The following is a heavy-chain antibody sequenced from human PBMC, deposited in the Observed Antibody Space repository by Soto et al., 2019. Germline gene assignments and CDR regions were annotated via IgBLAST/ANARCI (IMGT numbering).Heavy chain of an antibody. Sequence: SQTLSLTCVTSGDSVSSNGACWKWIRQSPSRGLQWPGRIYYRSKWFHDYAASVESRLAINPDTSRNQFSLQLNYVTPEDTAVYYCARVHCRHGTCLDGLEFWGQGTTVTVSS. CDR2: IYYRSKWFH. D-gene: IGHD2-15*01. J-gene: IGHJ6*02. CDR1: GDSVSSNGAC. V-gene: IGHV6-1*01. CDR3: ARVHCRHGTCLDGLEF.